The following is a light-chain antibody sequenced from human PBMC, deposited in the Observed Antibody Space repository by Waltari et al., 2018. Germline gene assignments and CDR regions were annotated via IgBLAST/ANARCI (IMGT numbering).Light chain of an antibody. CDR3: QQRRDWPLT. CDR1: QSVSNQ. J-gene: IGKJ4*01. V-gene: IGKV3-11*01. CDR2: DAF. Sequence: EIVLTQSPATLSLSPGETAPLSCRASQSVSNQLGWYQHKPGQAPRLLISDAFNRATGIPARFSGSGSGTDYTLTISSLEAEDSAIYFCQQRRDWPLTFGGGTKVEVK.